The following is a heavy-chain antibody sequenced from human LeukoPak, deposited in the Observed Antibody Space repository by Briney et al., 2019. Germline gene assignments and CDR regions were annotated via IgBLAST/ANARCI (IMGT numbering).Heavy chain of an antibody. CDR1: GGSISSGDYY. CDR3: ARVTITMVRGVPSPRNYYYYGMDV. V-gene: IGHV4-30-4*01. D-gene: IGHD3-10*01. Sequence: SETLSLTCTVSGGSISSGDYYWSWIRQSPGKGLEWIGYIYYSGSTYYNPSLKSRVTISVDTSKNQFSLKLSSVTAADTAVYYCARVTITMVRGVPSPRNYYYYGMDVWGKGTTVTVSS. J-gene: IGHJ6*04. CDR2: IYYSGST.